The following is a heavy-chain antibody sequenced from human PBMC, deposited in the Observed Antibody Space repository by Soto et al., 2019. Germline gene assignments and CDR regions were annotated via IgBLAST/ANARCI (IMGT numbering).Heavy chain of an antibody. D-gene: IGHD2-2*01. Sequence: GGSLRLSCAASGLTFSSYGMHWVRQAPGKGLEWVAVIWYDGSNKYYADSVKGRFTISRDNSKNTLYLQMNSLRAEDTAVYYCARDVLGYCSSTSCPHFDYWGRGTLVTVSS. J-gene: IGHJ4*02. CDR1: GLTFSSYG. CDR3: ARDVLGYCSSTSCPHFDY. V-gene: IGHV3-33*01. CDR2: IWYDGSNK.